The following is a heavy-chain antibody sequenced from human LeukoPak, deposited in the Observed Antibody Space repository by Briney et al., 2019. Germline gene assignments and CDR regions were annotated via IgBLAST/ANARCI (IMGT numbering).Heavy chain of an antibody. V-gene: IGHV3-30*04. CDR1: GITFSSYA. CDR2: ISYDGSNK. Sequence: GSLRLSCSASGITFSSYAMHWGRQAPGKGLEGVAVISYDGSNKYYADSVKGRFTISRDNSKNTLYLQMNSLRAEDTAVYYCAREGPGYSYGQDWGQGTLVTVSS. D-gene: IGHD5-18*01. CDR3: AREGPGYSYGQD. J-gene: IGHJ4*02.